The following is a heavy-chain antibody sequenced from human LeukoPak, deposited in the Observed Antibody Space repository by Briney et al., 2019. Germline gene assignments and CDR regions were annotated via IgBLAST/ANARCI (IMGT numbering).Heavy chain of an antibody. CDR2: MHNSGSS. V-gene: IGHV4-59*01. Sequence: SETLSLTCTVSGASTSHFYWDWIRQPPGKGLEWIGYMHNSGSSKHSPSLKSRVTISIDTSKNQFSLQLTSVTAADTAIYYCARSAEWLRNAFDIWGKGTMVSVSS. J-gene: IGHJ3*02. CDR1: GASTSHFY. D-gene: IGHD5-12*01. CDR3: ARSAEWLRNAFDI.